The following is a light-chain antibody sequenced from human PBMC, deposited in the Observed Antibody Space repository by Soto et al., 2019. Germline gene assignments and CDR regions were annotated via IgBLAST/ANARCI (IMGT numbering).Light chain of an antibody. CDR1: SSDVGSYNY. CDR3: RLYSSSSILLV. Sequence: QSALTQPASVSGSPGQSITISCTGTSSDVGSYNYVSWYQQHPGKAPKLMIYEVSYRPSGVSNRFSGSKSGNTASLTLSGLQAEDEADYYCRLYSSSSILLVFGGGTKLTVL. J-gene: IGLJ2*01. CDR2: EVS. V-gene: IGLV2-14*01.